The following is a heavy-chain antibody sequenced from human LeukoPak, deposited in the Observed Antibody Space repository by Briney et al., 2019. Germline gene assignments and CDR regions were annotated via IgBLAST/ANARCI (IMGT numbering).Heavy chain of an antibody. J-gene: IGHJ4*02. V-gene: IGHV3-30*04. CDR1: GFPFSSYA. CDR3: AGGYAMGY. CDR2: ISYDGSNK. D-gene: IGHD2-2*01. Sequence: GGSLRLPCAASGFPFSSYAMHWLRQAPGKAREWVAVISYDGSNKYYADSVKGRFTISRDNSKNTLYLQMNSLRAEDTAVYYCAGGYAMGYWGQGTLVTVSS.